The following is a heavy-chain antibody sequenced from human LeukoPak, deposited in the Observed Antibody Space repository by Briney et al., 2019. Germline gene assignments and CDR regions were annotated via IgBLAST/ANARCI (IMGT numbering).Heavy chain of an antibody. V-gene: IGHV2-5*01. J-gene: IGHJ4*02. CDR2: IYWNDDK. Sequence: SGPTLVNPPQTLTLTCTFSGFSLGTRGEAVGSIRQSPGKALEWLAVIYWNDDKRYSPSLKSRLTITKDTSKNQVVLTMTNMDPVDTATYYCAHVVLLKSHHHFDYWGQGTLVTVSS. CDR1: GFSLGTRGEA. CDR3: AHVVLLKSHHHFDY. D-gene: IGHD3-10*01.